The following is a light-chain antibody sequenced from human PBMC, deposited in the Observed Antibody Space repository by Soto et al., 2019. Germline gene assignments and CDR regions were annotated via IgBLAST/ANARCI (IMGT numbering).Light chain of an antibody. Sequence: QSVLTQPASVSGSPGQSITISCTGTSSDVGGYNYVSWYQQHPGKAPKLMIYDVSNRPSGVSNRFSGSKSGNTASLTISGLQAEDEADYYCSSYTSSSTAVFGEGTKVTVL. CDR2: DVS. V-gene: IGLV2-14*01. J-gene: IGLJ2*01. CDR1: SSDVGGYNY. CDR3: SSYTSSSTAV.